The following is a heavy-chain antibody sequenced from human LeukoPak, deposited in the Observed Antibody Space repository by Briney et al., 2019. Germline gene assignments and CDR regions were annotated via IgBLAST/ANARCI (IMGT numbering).Heavy chain of an antibody. D-gene: IGHD4-23*01. CDR2: INPNGGGT. V-gene: IGHV1-2*02. J-gene: IGHJ4*02. CDR1: GGTFSSYA. CDR3: ARGGYGGGNSGILDS. Sequence: ASVKVSCKASGGTFSSYAISWVRQAPGQGLEWMGWINPNGGGTNYAQKFQGRVTMTRDTSISTAYMELSRLRFDDTDVYYCARGGYGGGNSGILDSWGQGTLVTVSS.